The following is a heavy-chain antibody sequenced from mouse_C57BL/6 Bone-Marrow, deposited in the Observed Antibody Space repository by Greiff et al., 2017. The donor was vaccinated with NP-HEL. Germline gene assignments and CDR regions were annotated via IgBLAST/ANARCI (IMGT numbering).Heavy chain of an antibody. CDR2: IDPETGGT. Sequence: QVQLKESGAELVRPGASVTLSCKASGYTFTDYEMHWVKQTPVHGLEWIGAIDPETGGTAYNQKFKGKAILTADKSSSTAYMELRSLTSEDSAVYYCTRRNWDFDYWGQGTTLTVSS. CDR3: TRRNWDFDY. J-gene: IGHJ2*01. CDR1: GYTFTDYE. D-gene: IGHD4-1*01. V-gene: IGHV1-15*01.